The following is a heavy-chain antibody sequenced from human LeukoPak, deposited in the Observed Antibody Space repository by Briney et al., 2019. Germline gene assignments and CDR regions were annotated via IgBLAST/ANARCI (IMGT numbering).Heavy chain of an antibody. CDR1: GFTLNNYG. V-gene: IGHV3-30*03. J-gene: IGHJ3*02. D-gene: IGHD3-22*01. CDR3: ARGPFTYYYDSSGSSDVFDI. Sequence: HPGASLRLSCAASGFTLNNYGMHWVRQAPGKGLEWVAVISSGGTDKYYADSVKGRFTISRDNSKNTLYLQMNSLRAEDTAVYYCARGPFTYYYDSSGSSDVFDIWGQGTMDTVSS. CDR2: ISSGGTDK.